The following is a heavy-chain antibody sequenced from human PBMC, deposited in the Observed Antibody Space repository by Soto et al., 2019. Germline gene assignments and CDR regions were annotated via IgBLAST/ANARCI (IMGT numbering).Heavy chain of an antibody. CDR2: ISGSGVST. J-gene: IGHJ4*02. CDR3: AKPHSGSYYMSDY. Sequence: GGSLRLSCAASGFTLSTYAMNWVRQAPGKGLEWVSAISGSGVSTYHADSVKGRFTISRDNSKNTLYLQMNSLRAEDMAVYYCAKPHSGSYYMSDYWGQGTLVTVSS. V-gene: IGHV3-23*01. D-gene: IGHD1-26*01. CDR1: GFTLSTYA.